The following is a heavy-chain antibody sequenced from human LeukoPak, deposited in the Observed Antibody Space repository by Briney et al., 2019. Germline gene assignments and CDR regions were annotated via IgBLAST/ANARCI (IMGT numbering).Heavy chain of an antibody. J-gene: IGHJ4*02. CDR2: ISGSGGST. D-gene: IGHD6-19*01. V-gene: IGHV3-23*01. Sequence: GGSLRLSCAASGFTFSSYAMSCVRQAPGKGLEWVSAISGSGGSTYYADSVKGRFTISRDNSKNTLYLQMNSLRAEDTAVYYCAKVKVQQWLAFDYCGQGTLVTDSS. CDR3: AKVKVQQWLAFDY. CDR1: GFTFSSYA.